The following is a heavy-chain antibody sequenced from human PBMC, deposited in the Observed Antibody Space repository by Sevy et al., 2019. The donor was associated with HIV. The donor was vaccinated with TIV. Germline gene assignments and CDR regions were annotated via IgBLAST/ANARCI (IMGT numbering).Heavy chain of an antibody. J-gene: IGHJ4*02. CDR1: GGSITSLY. D-gene: IGHD3-16*01. Sequence: GSLRLSCTVSGGSITSLYWNWIRQPPGKGLEWIANIYYNGHINYNPSLKRRVTLSLDTSKNQFCLRLSSVTAADTAMYYCAGENAWGRGYSWGQGTLVTVSS. CDR3: AGENAWGRGYS. V-gene: IGHV4-59*08. CDR2: IYYNGHI.